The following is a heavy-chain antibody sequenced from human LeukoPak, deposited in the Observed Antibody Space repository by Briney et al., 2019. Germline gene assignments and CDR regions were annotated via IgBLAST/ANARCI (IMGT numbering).Heavy chain of an antibody. V-gene: IGHV4-39*07. CDR2: IYYSGST. D-gene: IGHD5-18*01. Sequence: PSETLSLTCTVSGGSINSGSYYWGWIRQPPGKGLEWIGSIYYSGSTYYNPSLKSRVTISVDTSKNQFSLKLSSVTAADTAVYYCARDRVDTAMVSVDYWGQGTLVTVSS. CDR1: GGSINSGSYY. CDR3: ARDRVDTAMVSVDY. J-gene: IGHJ4*02.